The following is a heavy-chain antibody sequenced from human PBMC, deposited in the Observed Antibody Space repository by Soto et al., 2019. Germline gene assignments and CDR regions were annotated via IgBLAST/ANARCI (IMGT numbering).Heavy chain of an antibody. D-gene: IGHD1-26*01. Sequence: SQTLSLTCTVSGGSISSYYWSWIRQPPGKGLEWIGYIYYSGSTNYNPSLKSRVTISVDTSKNQFSLKLSSVTAADTAVDYCARVYELQGYYYYYYMDVWGKGTTVTVSS. J-gene: IGHJ6*03. CDR1: GGSISSYY. V-gene: IGHV4-59*01. CDR2: IYYSGST. CDR3: ARVYELQGYYYYYYMDV.